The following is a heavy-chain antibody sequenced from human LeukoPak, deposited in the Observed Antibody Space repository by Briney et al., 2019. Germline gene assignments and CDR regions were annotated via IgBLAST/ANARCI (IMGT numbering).Heavy chain of an antibody. J-gene: IGHJ4*02. CDR1: GYTFSDHF. V-gene: IGHV1-2*02. CDR3: ARDYSLNDYY. CDR2: INPYNGYT. Sequence: DSVKVSCKSSGYTFSDHFIHWVRQAPGQGLEWVGEINPYNGYTKYAWRLQGRVTMTRDTSISTAFMEVSRLTSDDTAVYYCARDYSLNDYYWGQGTLVTVAS. D-gene: IGHD5-12*01.